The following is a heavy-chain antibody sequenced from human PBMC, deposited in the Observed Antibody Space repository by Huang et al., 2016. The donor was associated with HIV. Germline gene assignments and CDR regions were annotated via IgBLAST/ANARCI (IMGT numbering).Heavy chain of an antibody. CDR2: INHRGRT. J-gene: IGHJ4*02. D-gene: IGHD3-9*01. V-gene: IGHV4-34*01. CDR1: GGSFRNYF. CDR3: ARVEINTLTGYFSSFDN. Sequence: QVHLQQWGAGLLKPSEALSLTCAVYGGSFRNYFWSWIRQPPGKGLEWIGEINHRGRTSSSPSLKSRVTISVDTSKNQSALKLSSVTAADTAVYYCARVEINTLTGYFSSFDNWGQGTLVTVSS.